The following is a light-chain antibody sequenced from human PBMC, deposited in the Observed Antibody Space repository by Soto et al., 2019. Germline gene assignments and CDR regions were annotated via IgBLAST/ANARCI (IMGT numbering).Light chain of an antibody. Sequence: QSVLTQPAFVSGSPGQSITISCTRSSSHVGSYDFVSWYQQHPGKAPKVLIYEVTKRPSGVSNRFSGSKSGNTASLTISGLQADDEADYYCCADAGSSRYVFGTGTQLTVL. V-gene: IGLV2-23*02. J-gene: IGLJ1*01. CDR1: SSHVGSYDF. CDR2: EVT. CDR3: CADAGSSRYV.